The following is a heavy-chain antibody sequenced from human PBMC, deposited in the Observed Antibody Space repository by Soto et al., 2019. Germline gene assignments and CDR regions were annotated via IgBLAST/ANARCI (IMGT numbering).Heavy chain of an antibody. V-gene: IGHV3-23*01. D-gene: IGHD2-15*01. Sequence: GGSVRLSCGASGFAFSTYAMDWVRQAPGKGLEWVSTIFSGGAGTKYADSVKGRFTISRDNSLNTLYLQMNSLRAEDTAVYYCARSGGICGGSACYPHWFDFWGHGSLVTVAS. CDR3: ARSGGICGGSACYPHWFDF. CDR2: IFSGGAGT. J-gene: IGHJ5*01. CDR1: GFAFSTYA.